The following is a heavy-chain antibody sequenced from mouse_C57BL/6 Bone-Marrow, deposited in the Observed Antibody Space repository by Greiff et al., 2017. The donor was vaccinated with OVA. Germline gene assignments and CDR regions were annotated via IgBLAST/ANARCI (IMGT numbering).Heavy chain of an antibody. CDR2: INPSTGGT. V-gene: IGHV1-42*01. Sequence: EVKLQQSGPELVKPGASVKISCKASGYSFTGYYMNWVKQSPEKSLEWIGEINPSTGGTTYNQKFKAKATLTVDKSSSTAYMQLKSLTSEDSAVYYCARRIYYGNYPFFDYWGQGTTLTVSS. CDR1: GYSFTGYY. D-gene: IGHD2-1*01. J-gene: IGHJ2*01. CDR3: ARRIYYGNYPFFDY.